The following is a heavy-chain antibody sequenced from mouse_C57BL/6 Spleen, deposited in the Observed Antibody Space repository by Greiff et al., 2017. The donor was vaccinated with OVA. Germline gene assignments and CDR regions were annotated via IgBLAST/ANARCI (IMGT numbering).Heavy chain of an antibody. CDR2: IYPGDGDT. Sequence: VQLQQSGAELVKPGASVKISCKASGYAFSSYWMNWVKQRPGQGLEWIGQIYPGDGDTNYNGKFKGKATLTADKSSSTAYMQLSSLTSEDSAVYFCAIEESYYGNYAYFDYWGQGTTLTVSS. D-gene: IGHD2-1*01. V-gene: IGHV1-80*01. CDR3: AIEESYYGNYAYFDY. CDR1: GYAFSSYW. J-gene: IGHJ2*01.